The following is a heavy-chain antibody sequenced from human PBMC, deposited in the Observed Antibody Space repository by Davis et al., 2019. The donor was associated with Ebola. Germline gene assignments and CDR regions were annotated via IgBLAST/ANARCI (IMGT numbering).Heavy chain of an antibody. V-gene: IGHV4-31*03. CDR3: ARMKTDGYSPTIDY. CDR1: GDSISGGGSY. Sequence: MPSETLSLTCTVSGDSISGGGSYWTWIRQHPGKGLEWIGYISYIGGTYYNPSLKSRVSMSEDTSKNPFSLKLSSVTAADTAVYYCARMKTDGYSPTIDYWGQGTLVTVSS. J-gene: IGHJ4*02. D-gene: IGHD5-24*01. CDR2: ISYIGGT.